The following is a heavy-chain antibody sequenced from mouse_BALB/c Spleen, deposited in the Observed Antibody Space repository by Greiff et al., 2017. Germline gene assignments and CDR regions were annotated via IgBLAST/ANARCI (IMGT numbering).Heavy chain of an antibody. Sequence: VQLKQSGPELVKPGASVKMSCKASGYTFTSYVMHWVKQKPGQGLEWIGYINPYNDGTKYNEKFKGKATLTSDKSSSTAYMELSSLTSEDSAVYYCARNSGYDAMDYWGQGTSVTVSS. J-gene: IGHJ4*01. V-gene: IGHV1-14*01. CDR2: INPYNDGT. CDR3: ARNSGYDAMDY. CDR1: GYTFTSYV. D-gene: IGHD3-1*01.